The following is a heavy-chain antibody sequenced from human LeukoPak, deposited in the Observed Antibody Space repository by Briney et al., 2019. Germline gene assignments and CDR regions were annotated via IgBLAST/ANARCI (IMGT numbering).Heavy chain of an antibody. CDR2: IRYDGSNK. V-gene: IGHV3-30*02. J-gene: IGHJ3*02. CDR1: GFTFSSYG. Sequence: PGGSLRLSCAASGFTFSSYGMHWVRQAPGKGLEWVAFIRYDGSNKYYADFVKGRFTISRDNSKNTLYLQMNSLRAEDTAVYYCARATDIVVVVAGGAFDIWGQGTMVTVSS. CDR3: ARATDIVVVVAGGAFDI. D-gene: IGHD2-15*01.